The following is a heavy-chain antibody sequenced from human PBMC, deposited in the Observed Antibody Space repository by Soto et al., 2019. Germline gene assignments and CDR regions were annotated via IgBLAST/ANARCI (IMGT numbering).Heavy chain of an antibody. CDR1: GFTFSSYS. J-gene: IGHJ5*02. D-gene: IGHD3-3*01. V-gene: IGHV3-21*01. Sequence: GGSLRLSCAASGFTFSSYSMNWVRQAPGKGLEWVSSISSSSSYIYYADSVKGRFTISRDNAKNSLYLQMNSLRAEDTAVYYCARDLYDFWSGSHRRHNWFDPWGQGTLVTVSS. CDR2: ISSSSSYI. CDR3: ARDLYDFWSGSHRRHNWFDP.